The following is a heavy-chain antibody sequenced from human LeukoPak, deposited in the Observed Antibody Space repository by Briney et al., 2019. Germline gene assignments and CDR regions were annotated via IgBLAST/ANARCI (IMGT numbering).Heavy chain of an antibody. CDR2: IKQDGSAK. CDR1: GFTFSDYW. V-gene: IGHV3-7*01. J-gene: IGHJ4*02. D-gene: IGHD2-2*01. CDR3: ARWRGSTSERSDY. Sequence: PGGSLRLSCTASGFTFSDYWMTWVRQAPGKGREWVANIKQDGSAKYYVDSVKGRFTISRDNAKNSLYLQMDSLRVEDTATYYCARWRGSTSERSDYWGQGTLVTASS.